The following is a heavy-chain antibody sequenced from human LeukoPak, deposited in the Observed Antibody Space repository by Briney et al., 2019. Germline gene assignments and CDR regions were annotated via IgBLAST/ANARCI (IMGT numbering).Heavy chain of an antibody. V-gene: IGHV3-23*01. CDR1: GFTFSSYA. D-gene: IGHD3-22*01. Sequence: GGSLRLSCAASGFTFSSYAMSWVRQAPGKGLEWVSAISGSGGSTYYADSVKGRFTISRDNSKNTLYLQMNSLRAEDTAVYYCAKDRQYYHDTSGYYGDWGQGTLVTVSS. J-gene: IGHJ4*02. CDR2: ISGSGGST. CDR3: AKDRQYYHDTSGYYGD.